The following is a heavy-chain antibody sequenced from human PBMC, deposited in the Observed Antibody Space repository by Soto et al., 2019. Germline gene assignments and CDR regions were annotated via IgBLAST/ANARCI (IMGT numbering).Heavy chain of an antibody. CDR1: GFRFSSYG. V-gene: IGHV3-23*01. CDR3: AKRSPVSTYYFDY. CDR2: ISGGGGTT. J-gene: IGHJ4*02. Sequence: EVQLLESGGDLVQPGGSLRLSCAASGFRFSSYGMSWVRQAPGKGLEWVSSISGGGGTTYYADSVKGRFTISRDNSKNTLYLQMNSLKVEDTAVYYCAKRSPVSTYYFDYWGQGTLVTVSS.